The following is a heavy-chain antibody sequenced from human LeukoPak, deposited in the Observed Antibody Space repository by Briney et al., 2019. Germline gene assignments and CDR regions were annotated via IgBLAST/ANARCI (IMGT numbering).Heavy chain of an antibody. V-gene: IGHV4-4*07. CDR1: GGSISSYY. D-gene: IGHD5-18*01. CDR2: IYTSGST. J-gene: IGHJ4*02. Sequence: PSETLSLTCTVSGGSISSYYWSWIRQPAGKGLEWIGRIYTSGSTNYNPSLKSRVTMSVDTSKNQFSLKLSSVTAADTAVYYCARRGSLGYSYGLYYFDYWGQGTLVTVSS. CDR3: ARRGSLGYSYGLYYFDY.